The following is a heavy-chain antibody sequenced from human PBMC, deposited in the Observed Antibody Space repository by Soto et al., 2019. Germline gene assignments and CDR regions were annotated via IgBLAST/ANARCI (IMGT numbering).Heavy chain of an antibody. Sequence: GESLKISCKGSGYSFTSYWISWVRQMPGKGLEWMGRIDPSDSYTNYSPSFQGHVTISADKSISTAYLQWSSLKASDTAMYYCERGKYLDTAMGSFDYWGQGPLVTVYS. CDR1: GYSFTSYW. V-gene: IGHV5-10-1*01. CDR3: ERGKYLDTAMGSFDY. J-gene: IGHJ4*02. D-gene: IGHD5-18*01. CDR2: IDPSDSYT.